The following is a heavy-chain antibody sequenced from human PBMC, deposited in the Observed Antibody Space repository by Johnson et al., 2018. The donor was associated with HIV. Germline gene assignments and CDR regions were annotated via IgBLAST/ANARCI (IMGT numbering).Heavy chain of an antibody. Sequence: VQLVESGGGLVQPGRSLRLSCAASGFIFHDYAMHWVRHAPGKGLEWVSGISWNSGSTSYADSVMGRFTISRDNAQNTLYRQMNSLRAEDTAVYYGARGIVGGNYAQRDAFDIWGQGTTVTVSS. CDR2: ISWNSGST. CDR3: ARGIVGGNYAQRDAFDI. CDR1: GFIFHDYA. V-gene: IGHV3-9*01. D-gene: IGHD4-23*01. J-gene: IGHJ3*02.